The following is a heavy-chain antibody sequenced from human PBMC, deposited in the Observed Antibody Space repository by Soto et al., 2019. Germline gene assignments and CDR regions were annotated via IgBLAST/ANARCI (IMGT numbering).Heavy chain of an antibody. Sequence: ASVKVSCKASGYTFTSYGISWVRQAPGQGLEWMGWISAYNGNTNYAQKLQGRVTMTTDTSTSTAYTELRSLRSDDTAVYYCARETMVRGVIITPAYFDYWGQGTLVTVSS. CDR1: GYTFTSYG. J-gene: IGHJ4*02. D-gene: IGHD3-10*01. CDR3: ARETMVRGVIITPAYFDY. V-gene: IGHV1-18*01. CDR2: ISAYNGNT.